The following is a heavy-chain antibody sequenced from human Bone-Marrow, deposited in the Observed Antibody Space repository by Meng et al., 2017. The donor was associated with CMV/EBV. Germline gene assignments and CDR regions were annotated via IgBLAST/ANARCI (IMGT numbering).Heavy chain of an antibody. Sequence: GGSLRLSCAASGFTFSSYAMHWVRQAPGKGLEWVAVISYDGSNKYYADSVKGRFTISRDNSKNTLYLQMNSLRAEYTAVYYCARVRHGGHLRYRDFDFWGQGTLVTVSS. V-gene: IGHV3-30*04. CDR3: ARVRHGGHLRYRDFDF. CDR2: ISYDGSNK. CDR1: GFTFSSYA. D-gene: IGHD3-16*01. J-gene: IGHJ4*02.